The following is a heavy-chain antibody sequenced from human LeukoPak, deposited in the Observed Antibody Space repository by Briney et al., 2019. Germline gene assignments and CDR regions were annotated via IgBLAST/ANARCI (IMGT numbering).Heavy chain of an antibody. D-gene: IGHD6-19*01. V-gene: IGHV3-30*04. J-gene: IGHJ4*02. CDR1: GFTFRSYA. CDR2: ISYDGSNK. Sequence: GGSLRLSCAASGFTFRSYAMHWVRRAPGKGLEWVAVISYDGSNKYYADSVKGRFTISRDNSKNTLYLQMNSLRAEDTAVYYCAKVRRSSGWDEGFDYWGQGTLVTVSS. CDR3: AKVRRSSGWDEGFDY.